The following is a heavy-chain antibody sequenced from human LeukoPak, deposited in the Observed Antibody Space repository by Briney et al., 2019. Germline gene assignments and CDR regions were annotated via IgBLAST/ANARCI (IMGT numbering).Heavy chain of an antibody. D-gene: IGHD1-26*01. V-gene: IGHV3-74*01. J-gene: IGHJ4*02. CDR2: INSDGTST. Sequence: GSLRLSCAASGFTFSSYWMHWVRQVPGKGLVWVSRINSDGTSTTYADSVKGRFSISRDNAKNTLYLQMNSLRAEDTAVYYRGRDLGGRSGYWGQGTLVTVSS. CDR3: GRDLGGRSGY. CDR1: GFTFSSYW.